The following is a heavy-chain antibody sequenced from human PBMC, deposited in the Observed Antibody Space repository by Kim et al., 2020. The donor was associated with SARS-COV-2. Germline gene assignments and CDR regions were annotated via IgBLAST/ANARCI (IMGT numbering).Heavy chain of an antibody. V-gene: IGHV3-15*01. Sequence: GGSLRLSCAASGFTFSNAWMSWVRQAPGKGLEWVGRIKSKTDGGTTDYAAPVKGRFTISRDDSKNTLYLQMNSLKTEDTAVYYCTTGPSSWYEGFLDYWGQGTLVTVSS. D-gene: IGHD6-13*01. CDR3: TTGPSSWYEGFLDY. CDR1: GFTFSNAW. J-gene: IGHJ4*02. CDR2: IKSKTDGGTT.